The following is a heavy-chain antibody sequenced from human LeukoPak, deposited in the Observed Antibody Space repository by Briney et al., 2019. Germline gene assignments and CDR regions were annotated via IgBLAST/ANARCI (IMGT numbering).Heavy chain of an antibody. CDR1: GFTFSSYG. D-gene: IGHD3-22*01. V-gene: IGHV3-30*02. Sequence: GGSLRLSCAASGFTFSSYGMHWVRQAPGKGLEWVAFIRYDGSNKYYADSVKGRFTISRDNSKNTLYLQMNSLRAEDTAVYYCAKDYNYYDSSGYEFDIWGQGTMVTVSS. CDR3: AKDYNYYDSSGYEFDI. CDR2: IRYDGSNK. J-gene: IGHJ3*02.